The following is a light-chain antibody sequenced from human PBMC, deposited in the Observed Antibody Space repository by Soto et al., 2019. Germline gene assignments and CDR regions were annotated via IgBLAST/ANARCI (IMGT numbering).Light chain of an antibody. V-gene: IGLV1-40*01. CDR2: ENT. Sequence: QSVLTQPPSVSGAPGQRVTISCTGSSSNIGAVFDVHWYQQVPGTAPKLLIYENTKRPSGVPDRFSGSKSGTSASLAITGLQAEDEADYYCQSYDSGLSGGFFGGGTKLTVL. CDR3: QSYDSGLSGGF. J-gene: IGLJ2*01. CDR1: SSNIGAVFD.